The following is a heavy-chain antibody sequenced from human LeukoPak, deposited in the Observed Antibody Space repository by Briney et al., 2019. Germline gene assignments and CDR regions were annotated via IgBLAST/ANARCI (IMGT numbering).Heavy chain of an antibody. J-gene: IGHJ5*02. CDR3: ARLSVDIVAKGLYSGSWFDP. CDR1: GYSFTSYW. CDR2: IYPGDSDT. V-gene: IGHV5-51*01. D-gene: IGHD5-12*01. Sequence: RGESLKISCKGSGYSFTSYWIGWVRQMPGKGLEWMGIIYPGDSDTRYSPSYQGQVTISADKSISTAYLQWSSLKASDTAMYYCARLSVDIVAKGLYSGSWFDPWGQGTLVTVSS.